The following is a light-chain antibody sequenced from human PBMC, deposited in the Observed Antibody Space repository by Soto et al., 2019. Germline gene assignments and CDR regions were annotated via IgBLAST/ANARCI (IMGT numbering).Light chain of an antibody. Sequence: DIQLTQSPSFLSASVRDRVTITCRASQGIGNYLAWYQQRPGKAPKLLIYAASTLQSGVPSRFSGSGSGTEFTLTISSLQPEDFATYYCQQLYTSLITFGQGTQLEIK. CDR1: QGIGNY. CDR2: AAS. J-gene: IGKJ5*01. CDR3: QQLYTSLIT. V-gene: IGKV1-9*01.